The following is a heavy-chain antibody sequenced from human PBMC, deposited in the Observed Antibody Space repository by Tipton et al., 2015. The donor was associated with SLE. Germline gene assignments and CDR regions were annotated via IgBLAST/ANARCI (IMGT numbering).Heavy chain of an antibody. J-gene: IGHJ4*02. CDR1: GDSITLRSYY. Sequence: LRLSCTVSGDSITLRSYYWGWIRQTPGKGLEWIGSFAHSGSTFYNPSLKSRVAISASTSKNEFSLTLTSVTVADTAVYFCARGGITMFGLVTSDYWGQGTLVTVSS. V-gene: IGHV4-39*07. CDR3: ARGGITMFGLVTSDY. CDR2: FAHSGST. D-gene: IGHD3-3*01.